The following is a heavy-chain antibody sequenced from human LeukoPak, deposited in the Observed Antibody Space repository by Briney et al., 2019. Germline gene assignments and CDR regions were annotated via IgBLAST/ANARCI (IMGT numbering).Heavy chain of an antibody. J-gene: IGHJ3*02. Sequence: SETLSLTCTVSGGSISSSSYYWGWIRQPPGKGLEWIGSIYYSGSTYYNPSLKSRVTISVDTSKNQFSLKLSSETAADTAVYYCASEPREAYCGGDCYPRWAFDIWGQGTMVTVSS. CDR3: ASEPREAYCGGDCYPRWAFDI. V-gene: IGHV4-39*01. D-gene: IGHD2-21*02. CDR1: GGSISSSSYY. CDR2: IYYSGST.